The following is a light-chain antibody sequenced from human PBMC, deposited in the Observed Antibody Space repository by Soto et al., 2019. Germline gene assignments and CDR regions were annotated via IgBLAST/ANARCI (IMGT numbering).Light chain of an antibody. V-gene: IGKV1-5*01. CDR2: DAS. Sequence: EIQMTQSPSTLSASVGDRVTITCRASQSISSWLAWYQQKPGKAPKLLIYDASSLESGVPSRFSGSGSGTEFTLTISSLQPDDFATYYCQQYNSYSSLTFGGGTKVDIK. J-gene: IGKJ4*01. CDR3: QQYNSYSSLT. CDR1: QSISSW.